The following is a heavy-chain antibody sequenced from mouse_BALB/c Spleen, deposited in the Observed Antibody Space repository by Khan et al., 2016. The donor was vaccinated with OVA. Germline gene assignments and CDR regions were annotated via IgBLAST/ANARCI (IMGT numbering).Heavy chain of an antibody. CDR1: GYSITSDYA. Sequence: EVQLQESGPGLVKPSQTLSLTCTVTGYSITSDYAWNWIRQFPGNKLEWMGFISYSGNTNYNPSLKSRISITRDTTKNQFFLQLNSVTIEATARDSCARVYGGNFDYWGQGTTLTVSS. D-gene: IGHD1-1*01. J-gene: IGHJ2*01. CDR3: ARVYGGNFDY. V-gene: IGHV3-2*02. CDR2: ISYSGNT.